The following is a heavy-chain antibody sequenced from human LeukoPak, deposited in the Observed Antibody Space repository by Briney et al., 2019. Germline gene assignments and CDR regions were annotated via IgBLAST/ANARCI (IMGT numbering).Heavy chain of an antibody. CDR3: ARYSGNPSYYGMDV. CDR1: SGSISSGGYY. CDR2: IYYGGST. Sequence: SETLSLTCTVSSGSISSGGYYWSWIRQHPGKGLEWIGYIYYGGSTYNPSLKSRVAISVDTSKNQFFLKLSSVTAADTAVYYCARYSGNPSYYGMDVWGQGTTVTVS. V-gene: IGHV4-31*03. D-gene: IGHD3-10*01. J-gene: IGHJ6*02.